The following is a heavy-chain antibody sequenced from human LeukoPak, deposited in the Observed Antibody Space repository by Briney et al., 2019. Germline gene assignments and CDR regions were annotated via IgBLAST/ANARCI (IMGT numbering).Heavy chain of an antibody. CDR1: GGSISSSSYY. CDR2: IYYSGST. Sequence: SETLSLTCTVSGGSISSSSYYWGWIRQPPGKGLEWIGSIYYSGSTYYNPSLKSRVTISVDTSKNQFSLKLSSVTAADTAVYYCARYPFLYYYDSRGNAFDIWGQGTMVTVSS. CDR3: ARYPFLYYYDSRGNAFDI. V-gene: IGHV4-39*07. D-gene: IGHD3-22*01. J-gene: IGHJ3*02.